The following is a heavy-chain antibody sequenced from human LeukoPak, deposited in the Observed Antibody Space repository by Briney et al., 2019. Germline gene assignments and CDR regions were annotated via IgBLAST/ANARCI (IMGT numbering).Heavy chain of an antibody. CDR1: GFTFSSFA. CDR2: ISDTGGST. V-gene: IGHV3-23*01. D-gene: IGHD3-22*01. CDR3: AKGMHYDSSGYPTPFDH. J-gene: IGHJ4*02. Sequence: PGGSLRLSCAASGFTFSSFAMSWVRQAPGKGLEWVSTISDTGGSTYYADSVKGRFTISRDNSKNTLYLQMNSRRAEDTAVYYCAKGMHYDSSGYPTPFDHWGQGTLVTVSS.